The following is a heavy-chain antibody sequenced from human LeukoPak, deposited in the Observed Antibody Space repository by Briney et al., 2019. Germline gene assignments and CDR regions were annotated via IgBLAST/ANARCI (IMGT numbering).Heavy chain of an antibody. CDR3: ARLTRFVSGVLNPLDS. J-gene: IGHJ4*02. CDR1: GGSISSSSYY. D-gene: IGHD3-3*01. V-gene: IGHV4-39*01. CDR2: IYYSGST. Sequence: SETLSLTCTVSGGSISSSSYYWGWIRQPPGKGLEWIGSIYYSGSTYYNPSLKSRVTISVDTSKNQFSLRLSSVTAADTAVYYCARLTRFVSGVLNPLDSWGQGTLVTVSS.